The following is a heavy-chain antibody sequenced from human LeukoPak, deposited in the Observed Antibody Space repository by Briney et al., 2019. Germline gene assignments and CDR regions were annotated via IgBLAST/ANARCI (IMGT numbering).Heavy chain of an antibody. Sequence: GGSLRLSCAASGFTFSSYSMNWVRQAPGKGLEWVSSISSSSSYIYYADSVKGRFTISRDNSKNTLYLQMNSLRAEDTAVYYCAREPRNTAFDYWGQGTLVTVSS. CDR1: GFTFSSYS. CDR2: ISSSSSYI. V-gene: IGHV3-21*01. J-gene: IGHJ4*02. D-gene: IGHD5-18*01. CDR3: AREPRNTAFDY.